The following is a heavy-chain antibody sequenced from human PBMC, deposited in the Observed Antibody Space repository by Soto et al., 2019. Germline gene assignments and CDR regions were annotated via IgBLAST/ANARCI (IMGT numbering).Heavy chain of an antibody. Sequence: EVQLVESGGGLVQPGGSLRLSCAASGFTVSSNYMSWVRQAPGKGLEWVSVIYSGGSTYYADSVKGRFTISRHNSKNTLYLLMNSLRAEDTAVYYCARGAGEYYDIDDAFDIWGQGTMVTVSS. CDR1: GFTVSSNY. D-gene: IGHD3-9*01. CDR3: ARGAGEYYDIDDAFDI. J-gene: IGHJ3*02. CDR2: IYSGGST. V-gene: IGHV3-53*04.